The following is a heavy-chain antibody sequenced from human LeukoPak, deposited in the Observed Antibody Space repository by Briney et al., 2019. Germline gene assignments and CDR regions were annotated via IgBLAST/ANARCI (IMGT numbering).Heavy chain of an antibody. V-gene: IGHV3-33*01. Sequence: GRSPRLSCAASGFTFSSYGMHWVRQAPGKGLEWVAVIWYDGSNKYYADSVKGRFTISRDNSKNTLYLQMNSLRAEDTAVYYCARAGIYYDSSGYYPWGAFDIWGQGTMVTVSS. CDR1: GFTFSSYG. D-gene: IGHD3-22*01. CDR3: ARAGIYYDSSGYYPWGAFDI. J-gene: IGHJ3*02. CDR2: IWYDGSNK.